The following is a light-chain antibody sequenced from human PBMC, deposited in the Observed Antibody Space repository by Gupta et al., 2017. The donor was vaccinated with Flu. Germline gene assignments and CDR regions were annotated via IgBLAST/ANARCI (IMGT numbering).Light chain of an antibody. CDR3: QQSYDTPYT. CDR2: AAS. J-gene: IGKJ2*01. Sequence: GDRVTITCRASQSISSYLNWYQQEPGKAPKLQIYAASTLQSGVPSSFSGSGSGTDFTLTISSLQPEDFATYYCQQSYDTPYTFGQGTKVEIK. V-gene: IGKV1-39*01. CDR1: QSISSY.